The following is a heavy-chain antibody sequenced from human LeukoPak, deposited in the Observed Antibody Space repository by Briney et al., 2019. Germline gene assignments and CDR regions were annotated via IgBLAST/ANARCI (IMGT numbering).Heavy chain of an antibody. J-gene: IGHJ4*02. CDR1: GFTFSHYA. V-gene: IGHV3-21*01. Sequence: GGSLRLSCATSGFTFSHYAMNWVRQAPGKGLEWVSSITSSSGYIYYADSVKGRFTISRDNAKSSLFLQMNSLRAEDTAVYFCAREVRGLDYWGQGTLVTVSS. CDR2: ITSSSGYI. CDR3: AREVRGLDY. D-gene: IGHD3-10*01.